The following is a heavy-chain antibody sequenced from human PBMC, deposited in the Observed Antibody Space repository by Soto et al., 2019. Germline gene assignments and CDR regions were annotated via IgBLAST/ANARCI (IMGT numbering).Heavy chain of an antibody. CDR2: VYRTGST. V-gene: IGHV4-4*02. Sequence: PSETLSLTCAVPGRSFTSNNWWTWVRQPPGQGLEWIGEVYRTGSTNYNPSLKSRVTISLDKSENQFSLKVTSLTAADTAVYYCASRDPGTSVDYWGQGTLVTVSS. J-gene: IGHJ4*02. CDR3: ASRDPGTSVDY. CDR1: GRSFTSNNW. D-gene: IGHD1-7*01.